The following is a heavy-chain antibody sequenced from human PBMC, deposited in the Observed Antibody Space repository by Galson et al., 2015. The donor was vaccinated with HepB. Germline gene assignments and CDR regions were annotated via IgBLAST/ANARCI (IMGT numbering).Heavy chain of an antibody. CDR3: ARGGILTGRNFDF. CDR2: IKQDGSEK. D-gene: IGHD3-9*01. J-gene: IGHJ4*02. CDR1: GFTFSSYC. Sequence: SLRLSCATSGFTFSSYCMNWVRQAPGKGLEWVANIKQDGSEKYYVDSVKGRFTISRDNAKNSLYLQMSSLRAEDTAVYYCARGGILTGRNFDFWGQGTLVTVSS. V-gene: IGHV3-7*03.